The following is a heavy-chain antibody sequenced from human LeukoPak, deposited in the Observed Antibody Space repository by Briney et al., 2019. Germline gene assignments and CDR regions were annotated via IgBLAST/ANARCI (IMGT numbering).Heavy chain of an antibody. Sequence: ASVKVSCKASGYTFSGYYMHWVRQAPGQELEWMGWITPKSGGTNYAQNFQGRVTMTRDTSISTAYMELSRLRSDDTAVYYCAIASASWLSNFDYWGQGTLVTVSS. CDR2: ITPKSGGT. CDR1: GYTFSGYY. CDR3: AIASASWLSNFDY. J-gene: IGHJ4*02. V-gene: IGHV1-2*02. D-gene: IGHD3-22*01.